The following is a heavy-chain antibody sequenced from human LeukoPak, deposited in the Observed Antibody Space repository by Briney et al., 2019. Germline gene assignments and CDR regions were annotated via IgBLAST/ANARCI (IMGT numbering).Heavy chain of an antibody. D-gene: IGHD4-23*01. CDR1: GFIFSTYS. CDR2: IGSTGDYI. Sequence: GGSLRLSCSASGFIFSTYSMNWVRQAPGKGLEWVSYIGSTGDYIFYADSVKGRFTISRDNAKNSLYLQINSLRVEDTAVYFCVRAIGSNTLWGQGTLVTVSS. V-gene: IGHV3-21*01. CDR3: VRAIGSNTL. J-gene: IGHJ4*02.